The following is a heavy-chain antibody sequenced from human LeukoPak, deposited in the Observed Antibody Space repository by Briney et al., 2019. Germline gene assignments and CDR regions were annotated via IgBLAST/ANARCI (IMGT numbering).Heavy chain of an antibody. D-gene: IGHD3-10*01. CDR3: ARHYGSGSYYTTGYYYYMDV. V-gene: IGHV1-46*01. J-gene: IGHJ6*03. CDR2: ITPSDGFT. Sequence: GASVKVSCKASGYTFSSYYVHWVRQAPGQGLEWMGMITPSDGFTSYAQKFQGRVTMTRDMSTSTVYMELSSLRSDDTAVYYCARHYGSGSYYTTGYYYYMDVWGKGTTVTISS. CDR1: GYTFSSYY.